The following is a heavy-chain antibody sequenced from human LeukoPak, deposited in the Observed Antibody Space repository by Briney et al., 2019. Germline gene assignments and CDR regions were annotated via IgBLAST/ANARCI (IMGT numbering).Heavy chain of an antibody. CDR3: ARDWAPGLIAAAGKIFDY. D-gene: IGHD6-13*01. CDR2: INPSGGST. J-gene: IGHJ4*02. V-gene: IGHV1-46*01. Sequence: ASVKVSCKASGYTFTSYYMHWVRQAPGQGLEWMGIINPSGGSTSYAQKFQGRVTMTRDTSTSTVYMELSSLRSEDTAVYYCARDWAPGLIAAAGKIFDYWGQGTLVTVSS. CDR1: GYTFTSYY.